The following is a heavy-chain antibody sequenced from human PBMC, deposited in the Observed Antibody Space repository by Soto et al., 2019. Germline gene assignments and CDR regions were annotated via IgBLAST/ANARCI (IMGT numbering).Heavy chain of an antibody. CDR3: ARDSRKQFYGDYAGYAFDI. Sequence: GGSLRLSCAASGFTFSSYSMNWVRQAPGKGLEWVSYISSSSSTIYYADSVKGRFTISRDNAKNSLYLQMNSLRAEDTAVYYCARDSRKQFYGDYAGYAFDIWGQGTMVTVSS. J-gene: IGHJ3*02. D-gene: IGHD4-17*01. V-gene: IGHV3-48*01. CDR1: GFTFSSYS. CDR2: ISSSSSTI.